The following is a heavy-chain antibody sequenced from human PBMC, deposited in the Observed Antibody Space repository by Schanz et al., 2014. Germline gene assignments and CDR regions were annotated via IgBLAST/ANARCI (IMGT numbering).Heavy chain of an antibody. J-gene: IGHJ4*02. CDR3: AMGGYQLHH. Sequence: VQLLQSGGALVQPGGSLRLSCSASGFTFSTYAMSWARQTPGKGLEWVSSITTGGNTYYRDSVKGRFIVSRDNSKNTLYLQMSSLRAEDTAVYYCAMGGYQLHHWGQGTLVTVSS. CDR1: GFTFSTYA. CDR2: ITTGGNT. V-gene: IGHV3-23*01. D-gene: IGHD1-7*01.